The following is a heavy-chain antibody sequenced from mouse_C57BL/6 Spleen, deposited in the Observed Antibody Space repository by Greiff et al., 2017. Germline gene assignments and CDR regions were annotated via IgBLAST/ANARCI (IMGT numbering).Heavy chain of an antibody. CDR3: ARSSTMITTSYWYFDV. V-gene: IGHV2-2*01. Sequence: QVQLQQSGPGLVQPSQSLSITCTVSGFSLTSYGVHWVRQSPGKGLEWLGVIWSGGSTDYTTAFISRLSISKDNSKRQVFFKMNSLQADDTAIYYCARSSTMITTSYWYFDVWGTGTTVTVSS. CDR1: GFSLTSYG. D-gene: IGHD2-4*01. CDR2: IWSGGST. J-gene: IGHJ1*03.